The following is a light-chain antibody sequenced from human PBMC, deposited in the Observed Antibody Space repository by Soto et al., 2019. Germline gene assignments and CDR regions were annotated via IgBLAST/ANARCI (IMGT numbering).Light chain of an antibody. V-gene: IGKV3-15*01. Sequence: EIVMTQSPATLSVSPGERATLSCRASQTVSSTLAWYQQRPGQAPRLLIYGASTRATDIPARFSGSGSETGFTLTISSLQAEDFVVYCCQQRSDWPLTFGQGTRLEIK. CDR3: QQRSDWPLT. CDR2: GAS. J-gene: IGKJ5*01. CDR1: QTVSST.